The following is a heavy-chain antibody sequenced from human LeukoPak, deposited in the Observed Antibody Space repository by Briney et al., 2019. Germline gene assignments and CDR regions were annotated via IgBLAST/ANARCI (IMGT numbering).Heavy chain of an antibody. Sequence: GGSLRLSCAASGFTFSNAWMNWVRQAPGKGLEWVSYISSSGSTIYYADSVKGRFTISRDNAKNSLYLQMNSLRAEDTAVYYCASRTEGWLDPWGQGTLVAVSS. J-gene: IGHJ5*02. V-gene: IGHV3-48*04. CDR1: GFTFSNAW. CDR3: ASRTEGWLDP. D-gene: IGHD2-2*01. CDR2: ISSSGSTI.